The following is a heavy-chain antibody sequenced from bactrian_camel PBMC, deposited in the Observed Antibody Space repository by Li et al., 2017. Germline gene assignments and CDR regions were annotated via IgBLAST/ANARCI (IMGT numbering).Heavy chain of an antibody. Sequence: HVQLVESGGGSVKPGGSLRLSCAASEYTYGSDCMGWFRQALGKGLEWMSAISSDGQMTYYTNSVKGRFTISRENYRDTLYLQMNSLKAEDTAAYYCATFRVTCGNGYCDARLRTNWGQGTQVTVS. CDR1: EYTYGSDC. V-gene: IGHV3-2*01. CDR3: ATFRVTCGNGYCDARLRTN. CDR2: ISSDGQMT. J-gene: IGHJ4*01. D-gene: IGHD2*01.